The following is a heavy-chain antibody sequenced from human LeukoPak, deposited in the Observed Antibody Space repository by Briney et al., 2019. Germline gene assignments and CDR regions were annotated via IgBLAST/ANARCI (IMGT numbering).Heavy chain of an antibody. CDR1: GGSISSSSYY. J-gene: IGHJ4*02. V-gene: IGHV4-39*07. CDR3: ARRGRNWNYVDTYYFDY. D-gene: IGHD1-7*01. Sequence: SETLSLTCTVSGGSISSSSYYWGWIRQPPGKGLEWIGNIYYSGSTYYNPSLKSRVIISVDTSKKQFSLKLSSVTAADTAVYYCARRGRNWNYVDTYYFDYWGQGTLVTVSS. CDR2: IYYSGST.